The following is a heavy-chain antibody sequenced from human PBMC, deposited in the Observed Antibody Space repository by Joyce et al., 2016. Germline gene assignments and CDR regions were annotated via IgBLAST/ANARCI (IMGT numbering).Heavy chain of an antibody. J-gene: IGHJ6*02. CDR2: IYNSKTP. Sequence: HLQESGPGLVKPSETLSLTCTISGDSFSGTSYYWSWIRQSPGKGLGWPGFIYNSKTPHYTPSLGGRLSLSVGAAKQQFSLRLTAVTSADTAVYYCATSLPSRVGGFQFFGMDVWGQGTTVIVS. CDR1: GDSFSGTSYY. V-gene: IGHV4-61*01. CDR3: ATSLPSRVGGFQFFGMDV. D-gene: IGHD3-10*01.